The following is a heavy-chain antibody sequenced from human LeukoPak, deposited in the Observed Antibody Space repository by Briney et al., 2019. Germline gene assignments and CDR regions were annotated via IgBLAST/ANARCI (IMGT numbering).Heavy chain of an antibody. CDR3: ARGRGLRFLEWLFPLSFDY. CDR1: GGSISSSSYY. J-gene: IGHJ4*02. CDR2: IYYSGST. Sequence: SETLSLTCTVSGGSISSSSYYWGWIRQPPGKGLEWIGSIYYSGSTYYNPSLKSRVTISVDTSKNQFSLKLSSVTAADTAVYYCARGRGLRFLEWLFPLSFDYWGQGTLVTVSS. V-gene: IGHV4-39*01. D-gene: IGHD3-3*01.